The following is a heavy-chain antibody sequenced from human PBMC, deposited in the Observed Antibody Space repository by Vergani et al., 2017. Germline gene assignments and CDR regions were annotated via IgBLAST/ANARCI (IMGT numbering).Heavy chain of an antibody. CDR2: IYHSGST. CDR3: ARDEPYYDFWSGYDPYWYFDL. V-gene: IGHV4-4*02. CDR1: GGSISSSNW. D-gene: IGHD3-3*01. Sequence: QVQLQESGPGLVKPSGTLSLTCAVSGGSISSSNWWSWVRQPPGKGLEWIGEIYHSGSTNYNPSLKSRVTISVDKSKNQFSLKLSSVTAADTAVYYCARDEPYYDFWSGYDPYWYFDLWGRGTLVTVSS. J-gene: IGHJ2*01.